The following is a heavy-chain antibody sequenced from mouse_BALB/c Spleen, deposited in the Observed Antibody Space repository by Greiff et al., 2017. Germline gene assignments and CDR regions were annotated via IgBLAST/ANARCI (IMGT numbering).Heavy chain of an antibody. Sequence: EVQLQESGGGLVQPKGSLKLSCAASGFTFNTYSMNWVRQAPGKGVEWVARIRSKSNNYATYYAESVKDRFTISRDDSQSMLYLQMNNLKTEDTAMDDCVRHAVRHYAMDYWGQGTSVTVSS. CDR1: GFTFNTYS. J-gene: IGHJ4*01. CDR2: IRSKSNNYAT. V-gene: IGHV10-1*02. CDR3: VRHAVRHYAMDY. D-gene: IGHD2-14*01.